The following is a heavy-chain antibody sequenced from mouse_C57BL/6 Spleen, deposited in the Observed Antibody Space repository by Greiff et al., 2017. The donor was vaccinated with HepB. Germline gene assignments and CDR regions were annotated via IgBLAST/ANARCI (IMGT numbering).Heavy chain of an antibody. CDR3: ARGRSDGYYDY. Sequence: QVQLKQPGAELVRPGSSVKLSCKASGYTFTSYWMHWVKQRPIQGLEWIGNIDPSDSETHYNQKFKDKATLTVDKSSSTAYMQLSSLTSEDSAVYYCARGRSDGYYDYWGQGTTLTVSS. J-gene: IGHJ2*01. CDR1: GYTFTSYW. V-gene: IGHV1-52*01. D-gene: IGHD2-3*01. CDR2: IDPSDSET.